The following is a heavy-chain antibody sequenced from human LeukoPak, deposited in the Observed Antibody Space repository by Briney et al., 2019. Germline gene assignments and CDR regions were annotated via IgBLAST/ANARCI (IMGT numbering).Heavy chain of an antibody. CDR2: ISAYNGNT. D-gene: IGHD4-17*01. CDR1: GYTFTSYG. J-gene: IGHJ4*02. Sequence: AASVKVSCKASGYTFTSYGISWVRQAPGQGLEWMGWISAYNGNTNYAQKLQGRVTMTTDTSTSTAYMELRSLRSDDTAVYYCARDRQHDYGVYSSFDYWGQGTLVTVSS. CDR3: ARDRQHDYGVYSSFDY. V-gene: IGHV1-18*01.